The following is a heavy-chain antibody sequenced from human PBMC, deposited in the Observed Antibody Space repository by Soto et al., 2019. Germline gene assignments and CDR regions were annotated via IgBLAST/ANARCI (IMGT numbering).Heavy chain of an antibody. D-gene: IGHD3-10*01. CDR1: GYTFTSYY. CDR3: ARDVVGEGSTPSYFDY. CDR2: INPSGGST. V-gene: IGHV1-46*03. Sequence: QVQLVQSGAEVKKPGASVKVSCKASGYTFTSYYMHWVRQAPGQGLEWMGIINPSGGSTSYAQKVQGRVTRTGETSTSTVYMELRSLRSEATAVYYCARDVVGEGSTPSYFDYWGQGTLVTVSS. J-gene: IGHJ4*02.